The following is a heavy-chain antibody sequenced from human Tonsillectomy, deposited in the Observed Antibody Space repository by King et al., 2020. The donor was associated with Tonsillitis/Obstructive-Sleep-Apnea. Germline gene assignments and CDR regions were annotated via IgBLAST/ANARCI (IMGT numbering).Heavy chain of an antibody. CDR1: DGSISNYY. Sequence: VQLQESGPGLVKPSETLSLTCTVSDGSISNYYWSWIRQPPGKGLEWIGYIYYSGSTNYSPSLKSRVTISVDTSKKQFSLKLSSVTAADTAVYYCARIIAVGATYYMDVWGKGTTVTVSS. CDR3: ARIIAVGATYYMDV. CDR2: IYYSGST. D-gene: IGHD6-19*01. J-gene: IGHJ6*04. V-gene: IGHV4-59*01.